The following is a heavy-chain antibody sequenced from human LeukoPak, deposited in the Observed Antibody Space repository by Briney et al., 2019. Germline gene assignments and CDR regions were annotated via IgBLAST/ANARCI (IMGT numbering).Heavy chain of an antibody. CDR3: ARDPSLNYDILTGYYYYYMNV. Sequence: ASVKVSCKASGYTFTSYGISWVRQAPGQGLEWMGWISAYNGNTNYAQKLQGRVTMTTDTSTSTAYMELRSLRSDDTAVYYCARDPSLNYDILTGYYYYYMNVWGKGTTVTVSS. D-gene: IGHD3-9*01. J-gene: IGHJ6*03. CDR1: GYTFTSYG. CDR2: ISAYNGNT. V-gene: IGHV1-18*01.